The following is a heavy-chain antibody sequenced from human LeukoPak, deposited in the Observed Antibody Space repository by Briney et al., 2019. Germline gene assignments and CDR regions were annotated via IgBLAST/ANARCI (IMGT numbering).Heavy chain of an antibody. V-gene: IGHV1-8*02. Sequence: ASVKVSCKASGYTFTGYYMHWVRQATGQGLEWMGWMNPNSGNTGYAQKFQGRVTMTRNTSISTAYMELSSLRSEDTAVYYCARGASSTGRGGIFDYWGQGTLVTVSS. CDR1: GYTFTGYY. CDR2: MNPNSGNT. D-gene: IGHD3-9*01. CDR3: ARGASSTGRGGIFDY. J-gene: IGHJ4*02.